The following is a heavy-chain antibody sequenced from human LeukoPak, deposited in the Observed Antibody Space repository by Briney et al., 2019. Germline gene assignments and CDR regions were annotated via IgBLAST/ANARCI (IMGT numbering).Heavy chain of an antibody. CDR2: INPNSGGT. Sequence: GASVNLSCKASGYTFTGYYMHWVRQAPGQGLEWMGWINPNSGGTNYAQMFQGRVTMTRDTSISTAYTELSRLRSDDTAVYYCARLWFGEFPTGFDPWGQGTLVTVSS. J-gene: IGHJ5*02. CDR3: ARLWFGEFPTGFDP. V-gene: IGHV1-2*02. D-gene: IGHD3-10*01. CDR1: GYTFTGYY.